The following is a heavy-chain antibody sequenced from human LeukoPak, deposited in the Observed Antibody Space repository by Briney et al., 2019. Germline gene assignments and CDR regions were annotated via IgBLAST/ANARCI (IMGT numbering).Heavy chain of an antibody. Sequence: PSETLSLTCTVSGGSISNYYWSWIRQPPGKGLEWIGYVYYTGSTNYNPSLKSRVTISVDTSKNQFSLKLSSVTAADTAVYYCARKSYGQAFDIWGQGTMVTVSS. CDR1: GGSISNYY. CDR2: VYYTGST. CDR3: ARKSYGQAFDI. D-gene: IGHD5-18*01. V-gene: IGHV4-59*01. J-gene: IGHJ3*02.